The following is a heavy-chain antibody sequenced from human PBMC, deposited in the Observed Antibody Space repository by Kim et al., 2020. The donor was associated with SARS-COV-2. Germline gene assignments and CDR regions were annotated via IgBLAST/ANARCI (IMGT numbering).Heavy chain of an antibody. CDR3: ARLRGLEWEISYYFDY. D-gene: IGHD3-3*01. CDR2: IYYSGST. J-gene: IGHJ4*02. Sequence: SETLSLTCTVSGGSISSSSYYWGWIRQPPGKGLEWIGSIYYSGSTYYNPSLKSRVTISVDTSKNQFSLKLSSVTAADTAVYYCARLRGLEWEISYYFDYWGQGTLVTVSS. V-gene: IGHV4-39*01. CDR1: GGSISSSSYY.